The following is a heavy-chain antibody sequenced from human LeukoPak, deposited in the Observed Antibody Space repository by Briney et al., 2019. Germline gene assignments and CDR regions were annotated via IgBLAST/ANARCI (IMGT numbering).Heavy chain of an antibody. CDR3: ATVLRDGYNWDWYYYYMDV. V-gene: IGHV1-24*01. CDR2: FDPEDSET. Sequence: ASVKVSCKVSGYTLTELSMHWVRQAPGKGLEWMGGFDPEDSETIYAQKFQGRVTMTEDTSTDTAYVELSSLRSEDTAVYYCATVLRDGYNWDWYYYYMDVWGKGTTVTVSS. D-gene: IGHD5-24*01. CDR1: GYTLTELS. J-gene: IGHJ6*03.